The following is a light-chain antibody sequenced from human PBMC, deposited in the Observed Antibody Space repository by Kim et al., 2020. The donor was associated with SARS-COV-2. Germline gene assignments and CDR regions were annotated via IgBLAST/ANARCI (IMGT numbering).Light chain of an antibody. V-gene: IGKV3-15*01. CDR1: QGIAYN. CDR3: QQYNQWPLT. Sequence: EILMTQSPATLSVSPGARATLSCRASQGIAYNLAWYQQKYGQAHRLLIYGASTRATGIPARFSGSGSGTEFTLTISSLQSEDFAVYYCQQYNQWPLTFGGGTKVDIK. J-gene: IGKJ4*01. CDR2: GAS.